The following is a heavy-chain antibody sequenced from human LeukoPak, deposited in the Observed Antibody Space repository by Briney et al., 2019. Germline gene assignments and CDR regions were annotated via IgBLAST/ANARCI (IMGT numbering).Heavy chain of an antibody. CDR3: ARHAGVRAYNYYMDV. Sequence: SETLSLTCTVSGGSISSSSYYWGWIRQPPGKGLEWIGSIYYSGSIDYNPSLKSRVTISVDTSKNQFSLKLSSVTAADTAVYYCARHAGVRAYNYYMDVWGKGTTVTISS. D-gene: IGHD3-10*01. V-gene: IGHV4-39*01. CDR1: GGSISSSSYY. J-gene: IGHJ6*03. CDR2: IYYSGSI.